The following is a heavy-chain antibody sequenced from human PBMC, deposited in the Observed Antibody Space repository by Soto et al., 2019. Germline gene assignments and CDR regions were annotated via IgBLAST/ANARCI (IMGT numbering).Heavy chain of an antibody. CDR2: TYYRSQWYY. D-gene: IGHD2-15*01. V-gene: IGHV6-1*01. J-gene: IGHJ4*02. Sequence: SQTLSLTCAISGDRVSXNSATCNWIRQSPSRGLEWLGRTYYRSQWYYDYAVSVKSRISINPDTSKNQFSLQLDSLTPEDTAVYFCVRLIGNSWLDQWGQGTLVTVSS. CDR1: GDRVSXNSAT. CDR3: VRLIGNSWLDQ.